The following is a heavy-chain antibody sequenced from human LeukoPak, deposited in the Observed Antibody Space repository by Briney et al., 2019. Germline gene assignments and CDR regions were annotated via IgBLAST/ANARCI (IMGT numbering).Heavy chain of an antibody. CDR3: TKDQDFRLGSMDF. V-gene: IGHV3-23*01. CDR1: GFRFRTYA. D-gene: IGHD7-27*01. Sequence: GGSLRLSCGTSGFRFRTYAMTWVRQAPGKGLEWVSTITDVGDRALYIDSVRGRFTIFRDDSKNTLYLQMNSLRAEDMAVYYCTKDQDFRLGSMDFWGQGTLATVSS. J-gene: IGHJ4*02. CDR2: ITDVGDRA.